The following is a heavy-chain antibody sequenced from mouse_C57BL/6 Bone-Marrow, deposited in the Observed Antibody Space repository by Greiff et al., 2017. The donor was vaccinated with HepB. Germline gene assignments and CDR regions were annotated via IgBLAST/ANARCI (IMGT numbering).Heavy chain of an antibody. CDR1: GYSFTGYY. CDR3: ASLRQLRLLWYFDV. CDR2: INPSTGGT. Sequence: EVMLVESGPELVKPGASVKISCKASGYSFTGYYMNWVKQSPEKSLEWIGEINPSTGGTTYNQKFKAKATLTVDKSSSTAYMQLKSLTSEDSAVYYCASLRQLRLLWYFDVWGTGTTVTVSS. J-gene: IGHJ1*03. D-gene: IGHD3-2*02. V-gene: IGHV1-42*01.